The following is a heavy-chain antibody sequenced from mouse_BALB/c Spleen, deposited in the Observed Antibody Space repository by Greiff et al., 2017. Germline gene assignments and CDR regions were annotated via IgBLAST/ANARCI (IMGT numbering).Heavy chain of an antibody. CDR2: IYWDDDK. CDR3: ARRDYRYDGWYFDV. Sequence: QVTLKVSGPGILQPSQTLSLTCSFSGFSLSTSGMGVGWIRQPSGKGLEWLAHIYWDDDKRYNPSLKSRLTISKDTSSNQVFLKITSVDTADTATYYCARRDYRYDGWYFDVWGAGTTVTVSS. V-gene: IGHV8-12*01. CDR1: GFSLSTSGMG. J-gene: IGHJ1*01. D-gene: IGHD2-14*01.